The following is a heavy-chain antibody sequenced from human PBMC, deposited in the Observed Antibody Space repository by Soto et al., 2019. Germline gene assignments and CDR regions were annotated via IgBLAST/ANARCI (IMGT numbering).Heavy chain of an antibody. CDR2: INTVATII. J-gene: IGHJ4*02. CDR3: ATDDGRGLRY. D-gene: IGHD3-16*01. V-gene: IGHV3-74*01. CDR1: GTPFNNYW. Sequence: VGPLRLSWAASGTPFNNYWRHWIRQAPGKGLVWVSHINTVATIINYGDSVKGRFTISRDNAENTLYLQMNSLGVEDTATYYCATDDGRGLRYWGQGTLVTVS.